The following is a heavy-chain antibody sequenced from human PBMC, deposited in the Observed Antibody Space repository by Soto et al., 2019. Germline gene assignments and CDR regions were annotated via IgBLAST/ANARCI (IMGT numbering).Heavy chain of an antibody. J-gene: IGHJ3*01. CDR3: ARADDLNTIRGVMANAFDV. V-gene: IGHV4-31*03. Sequence: SETLSLTCTVSGGSISSGGYYWSWIRQHPGKGLEWIGYIYYSGSTYYNPSLKSRVTMSVDTSKRQFSLRLTSVTAADTAMYFCARADDLNTIRGVMANAFDVWGQGAKVTVSS. CDR1: GGSISSGGYY. CDR2: IYYSGST. D-gene: IGHD3-16*01.